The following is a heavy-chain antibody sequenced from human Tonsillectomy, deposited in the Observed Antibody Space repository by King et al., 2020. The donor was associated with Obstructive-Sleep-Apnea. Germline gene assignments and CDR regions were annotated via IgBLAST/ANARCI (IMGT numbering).Heavy chain of an antibody. J-gene: IGHJ4*02. CDR3: ARDTIAPPGDIDY. D-gene: IGHD6-13*01. CDR1: GFTFSNYW. Sequence: VQLVESGGGLVHPGGSLRLSCAASGFTFSNYWMHWVRQAPGKGLVWVSLINSDGSTTTYADSVKGRVTISRDNAKNTLYLQMNSLRAEDTAVYYCARDTIAPPGDIDYWGQGALVTVSS. CDR2: INSDGSTT. V-gene: IGHV3-74*01.